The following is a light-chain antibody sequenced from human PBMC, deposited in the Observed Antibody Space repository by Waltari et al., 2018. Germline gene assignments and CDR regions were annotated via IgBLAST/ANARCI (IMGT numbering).Light chain of an antibody. Sequence: EIVMTQYPVTLSVSPGERATLSCRASQSVSINLAWYQQKPGQAPRLLIYAASTRATDVPARFSGSGSGTEFTLTISSLQSEDFAVYYCQHYNNWPPGTTFGQGTKLEIK. CDR3: QHYNNWPPGTT. J-gene: IGKJ1*01. CDR2: AAS. CDR1: QSVSIN. V-gene: IGKV3-15*01.